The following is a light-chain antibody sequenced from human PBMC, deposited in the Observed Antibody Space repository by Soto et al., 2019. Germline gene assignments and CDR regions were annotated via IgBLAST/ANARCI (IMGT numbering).Light chain of an antibody. CDR1: QTVIRNY. Sequence: EIVLTQSPDTLSLSPGERATLSCRASQTVIRNYLAWHQQKPGQAPRLLIYDTSYRAAGIPARFSGSGSATDFTLTISSLEPEDFAVYYCQQRSNWITFGQGTRLEIK. V-gene: IGKV3-11*01. CDR3: QQRSNWIT. CDR2: DTS. J-gene: IGKJ5*01.